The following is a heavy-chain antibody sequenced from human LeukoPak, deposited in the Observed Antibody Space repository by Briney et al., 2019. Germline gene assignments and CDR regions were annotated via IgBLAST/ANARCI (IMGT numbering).Heavy chain of an antibody. CDR2: IYPGDSDT. CDR1: GYSFTSYW. V-gene: IGHV5-51*01. D-gene: IGHD3-16*01. J-gene: IGHJ3*02. CDR3: ARASLAYVWGSYPPIAFDI. Sequence: GESLKISCKGSGYSFTSYWIGWVRQMPGKGLEWMGIIYPGDSDTRYSPSFQGQVTISADKSISTAYLQWSSLKASDTAMYYCARASLAYVWGSYPPIAFDIWGQGTMVTVSS.